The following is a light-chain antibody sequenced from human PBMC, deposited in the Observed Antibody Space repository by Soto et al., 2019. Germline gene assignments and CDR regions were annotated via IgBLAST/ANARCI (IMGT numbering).Light chain of an antibody. CDR2: SNN. J-gene: IGLJ2*01. Sequence: QSVLTQPPSVSETPGQRVTISCSGSYSNVGSNTVNWYQQLPGTAPKVLIYSNNQRPSGVPDRFSGSKSGTSASLAISGLQSEDEADYYCQSYDSSLSAVVFGGGTKLTVL. V-gene: IGLV1-44*01. CDR1: YSNVGSNT. CDR3: QSYDSSLSAVV.